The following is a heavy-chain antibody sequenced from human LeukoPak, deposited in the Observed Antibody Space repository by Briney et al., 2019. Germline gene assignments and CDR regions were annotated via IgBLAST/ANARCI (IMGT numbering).Heavy chain of an antibody. CDR3: ATPLRGYDPPYFDY. V-gene: IGHV1-24*01. D-gene: IGHD5-12*01. CDR2: SDPEDGET. Sequence: ASVKVSCKVSGYTLTELSMHWVRQAPGKGLGWMGGSDPEDGETIYAQKFQGRVTMTEDTSTDTAYMELSSLRSEDTAVYYCATPLRGYDPPYFDYWGQGTLVTVSS. J-gene: IGHJ4*02. CDR1: GYTLTELS.